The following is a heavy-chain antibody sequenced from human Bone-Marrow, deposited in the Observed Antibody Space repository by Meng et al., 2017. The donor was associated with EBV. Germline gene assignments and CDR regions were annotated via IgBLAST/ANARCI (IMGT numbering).Heavy chain of an antibody. CDR2: TNEDGRIT. D-gene: IGHD6-6*01. CDR3: SRDLVGSDDD. Sequence: VVESGGTLVQPGGPLRLSCAASGFSFSRYWMHWVRQVPGKGLVWVSRTNEDGRITNYADSVKGRFTISRDNTKNTLYLQMNNLRAEDTAVYFCSRDLVGSDDDWGQGTLVTVSS. V-gene: IGHV3-74*01. J-gene: IGHJ4*02. CDR1: GFSFSRYW.